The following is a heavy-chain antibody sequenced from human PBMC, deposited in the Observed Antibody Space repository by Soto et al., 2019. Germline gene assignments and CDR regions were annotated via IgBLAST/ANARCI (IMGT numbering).Heavy chain of an antibody. D-gene: IGHD3-16*01. V-gene: IGHV1-18*01. CDR2: ISAFNGNT. CDR1: GFRFSDYG. J-gene: IGHJ3*01. Sequence: ASVKVSCKASGFRFSDYGFNWLRQAPGQGLEWMGWISAFNGNTETAQGLQDRVTMTTDSSTTTAHMDLTNLTTDDTAIYYCARSYYLADAFDVWGQGTMVTVSS. CDR3: ARSYYLADAFDV.